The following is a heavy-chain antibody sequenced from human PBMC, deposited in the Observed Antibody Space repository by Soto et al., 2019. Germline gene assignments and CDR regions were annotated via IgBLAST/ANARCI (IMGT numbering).Heavy chain of an antibody. D-gene: IGHD6-19*01. V-gene: IGHV4-59*01. CDR1: GGSISSYY. J-gene: IGHJ6*02. CDR3: ARDREVSSGPHYYYYYGMHV. Sequence: SETLSLTCTVSGGSISSYYWSWIRQPPGKGLEWIGYIYYSGSTNYNPSLKSRVTISVDTSKNQFSLKLSSVTAADTAVYYCARDREVSSGPHYYYYYGMHVWGQGTTVTVSS. CDR2: IYYSGST.